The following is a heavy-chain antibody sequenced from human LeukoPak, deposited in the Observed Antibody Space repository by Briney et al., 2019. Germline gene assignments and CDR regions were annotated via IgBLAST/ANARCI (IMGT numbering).Heavy chain of an antibody. CDR1: GFTFSSYA. J-gene: IGHJ4*02. D-gene: IGHD6-13*01. CDR3: ATNTSSWSFDY. V-gene: IGHV3-23*01. Sequence: GGSLRLSCAASGFTFSSYAMSWVRRAPGKGLEWVSAISSSGAGTYYADSVKGRFTISRDNSKNTLYLQMHSPRAEDTAVYYCATNTSSWSFDYWGQGTLVTVSS. CDR2: ISSSGAGT.